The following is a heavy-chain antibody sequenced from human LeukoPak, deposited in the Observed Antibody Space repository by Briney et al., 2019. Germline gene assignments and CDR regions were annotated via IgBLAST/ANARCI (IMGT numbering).Heavy chain of an antibody. CDR3: ARDTVDKTKYCSGGSCYSAY. D-gene: IGHD2-15*01. CDR1: GYTFTSYG. Sequence: ASVKVSCKASGYTFTSYGISWVRQAPGQGLEWMGWISAYNGNTNYAQKLQGRVTMTTDTSTSTAYMELRSLRSDDTAVYYCARDTVDKTKYCSGGSCYSAYWGQGTLVTVSS. CDR2: ISAYNGNT. V-gene: IGHV1-18*01. J-gene: IGHJ4*02.